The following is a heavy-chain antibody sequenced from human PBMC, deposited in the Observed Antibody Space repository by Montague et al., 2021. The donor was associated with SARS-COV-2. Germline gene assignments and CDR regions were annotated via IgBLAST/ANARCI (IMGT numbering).Heavy chain of an antibody. J-gene: IGHJ4*02. V-gene: IGHV3-11*06. Sequence: SLRLSCAASGFTFSDYYMSWIRQAPGKGLEWVSYISSSSSYTNYADSVKGRFTISRDNAKNSLYLQMNSLTAEDTAVYYCARYCMVASRAPFAVDYWGQGTLVTVSS. CDR2: ISSSSSYT. CDR1: GFTFSDYY. CDR3: ARYCMVASRAPFAVDY. D-gene: IGHD5-12*01.